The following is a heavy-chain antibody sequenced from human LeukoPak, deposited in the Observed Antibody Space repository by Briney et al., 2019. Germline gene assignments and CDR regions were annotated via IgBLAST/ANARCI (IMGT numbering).Heavy chain of an antibody. CDR2: INHSGST. Sequence: KPSETLSLTCGVSGGSISSTNWWTWVCQTPGKGLECIGEINHSGSTNYNPSLKSRVTISVDTSKNQFSLKLSSVTAADTAAYYCARGRDGYNPVDYWGQGTLVTVSS. J-gene: IGHJ4*02. V-gene: IGHV4-4*02. CDR1: GGSISSTNW. CDR3: ARGRDGYNPVDY. D-gene: IGHD5-24*01.